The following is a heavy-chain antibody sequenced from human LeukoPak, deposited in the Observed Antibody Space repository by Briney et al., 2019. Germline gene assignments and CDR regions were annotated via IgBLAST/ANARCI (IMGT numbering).Heavy chain of an antibody. J-gene: IGHJ4*02. CDR1: GGSIGSSSYY. D-gene: IGHD2-15*01. CDR3: ARRADRYCSGGSCYLFSFDY. V-gene: IGHV4-39*02. CDR2: IYYSGST. Sequence: SETLSLTCTVSGGSIGSSSYYWGWIRQPPGKGLEWVGNIYYSGSTYYNPSLKSRVTISVDTSKNHFSLKLSSVTAADTAVYYCARRADRYCSGGSCYLFSFDYWGQGTLVTVSS.